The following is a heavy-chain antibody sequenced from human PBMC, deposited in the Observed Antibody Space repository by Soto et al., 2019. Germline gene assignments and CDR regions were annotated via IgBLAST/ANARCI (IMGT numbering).Heavy chain of an antibody. V-gene: IGHV3-66*01. CDR3: ARDTASDCSGGSCYGD. Sequence: EVQLVESGGGLVQPGGSLRLSCAASGFTVSSNYMSWVRQAPGKGLEWVSVIYSGGSTYYADSVKGRFTISRDNSKNTLYLQMNSLRAEDTAVYYCARDTASDCSGGSCYGDWGQGTLVTVSS. D-gene: IGHD2-15*01. CDR1: GFTVSSNY. CDR2: IYSGGST. J-gene: IGHJ4*02.